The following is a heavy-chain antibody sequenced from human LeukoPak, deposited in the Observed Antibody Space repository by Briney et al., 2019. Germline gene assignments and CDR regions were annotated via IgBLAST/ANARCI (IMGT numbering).Heavy chain of an antibody. CDR2: IIPIFGTA. CDR1: GGTFSSYA. V-gene: IGHV1-69*01. CDR3: ARVSSSWYNDQNWFDP. J-gene: IGHJ5*02. Sequence: SVKVSCKASGGTFSSYAISWVRQAPGQGLEWMGGIIPIFGTANYAQKFQGRATITADESTSTAYMELSSLRSEDTAVYYCARVSSSWYNDQNWFDPWGQGTLVTVSS. D-gene: IGHD6-13*01.